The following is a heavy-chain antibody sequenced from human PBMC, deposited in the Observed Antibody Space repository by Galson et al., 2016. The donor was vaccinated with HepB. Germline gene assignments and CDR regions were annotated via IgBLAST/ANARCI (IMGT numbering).Heavy chain of an antibody. CDR2: ISSDSRYI. V-gene: IGHV3-21*01. CDR3: LYGDFFDY. Sequence: SLRLSCAASGFTFSTFSMNWVRQAPGKGLEWVSSISSDSRYIFYADSVKGRFTISRDNARNSLYLQMNSLRAEDTAVYYCLYGDFFDYWGQGTLVTVSS. J-gene: IGHJ4*02. CDR1: GFTFSTFS. D-gene: IGHD4-17*01.